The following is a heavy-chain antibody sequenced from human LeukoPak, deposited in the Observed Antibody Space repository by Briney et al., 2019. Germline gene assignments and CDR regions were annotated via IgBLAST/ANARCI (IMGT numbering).Heavy chain of an antibody. Sequence: GGSLRLSCAASGFTFDDYAMHWVRQAPGKGLEWVSGISWNSGSIGYADSVKGRFTISRDNAKNSLYLQMNSLRAEDTALYYCAKCRRGAVAENFDYWGQGTLVTVSS. J-gene: IGHJ4*02. CDR2: ISWNSGSI. CDR3: AKCRRGAVAENFDY. D-gene: IGHD6-19*01. CDR1: GFTFDDYA. V-gene: IGHV3-9*01.